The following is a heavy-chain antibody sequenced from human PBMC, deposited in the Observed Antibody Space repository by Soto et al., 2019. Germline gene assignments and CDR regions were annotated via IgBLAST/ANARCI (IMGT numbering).Heavy chain of an antibody. J-gene: IGHJ6*02. D-gene: IGHD3-10*01. Sequence: GASVKVSCKASGYTFTSYAMHWVRQAPGQRLEWMGWINAGNGNTKYSQKFQGRVTITRDTSASTAYMELSSLRSEDTAVYYCARDQYILWFGELQATHYYYYGMDVWGQGTTVTVSS. CDR1: GYTFTSYA. CDR3: ARDQYILWFGELQATHYYYYGMDV. V-gene: IGHV1-3*01. CDR2: INAGNGNT.